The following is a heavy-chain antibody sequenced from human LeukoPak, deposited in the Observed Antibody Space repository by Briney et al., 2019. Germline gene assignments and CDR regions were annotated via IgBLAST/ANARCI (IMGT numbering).Heavy chain of an antibody. J-gene: IGHJ6*03. CDR3: ARDPYSGRYGAYYYYYMDV. Sequence: GGSLRLSCAASGFNFSSYSMNWVRQAPGKGLEWVSSISSSCSYIYYADSVKGRFTISRDNAKNSLYLQMNRLRAEDTAVYYCARDPYSGRYGAYYYYYMDVWGKGTTVTISS. CDR2: ISSSCSYI. D-gene: IGHD1-26*01. V-gene: IGHV3-21*01. CDR1: GFNFSSYS.